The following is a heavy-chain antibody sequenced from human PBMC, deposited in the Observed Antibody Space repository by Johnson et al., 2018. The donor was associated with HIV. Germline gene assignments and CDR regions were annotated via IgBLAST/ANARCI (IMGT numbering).Heavy chain of an antibody. Sequence: QMLLVESGGGLVQPGGSLRLSCAAPGFTFSSYGMHWVRQAPGKGLEWVAVIWYDGSNKYYADSVRGRFTISRDNSKNTLYLQMNSLRAEDTAVYYCARDGGETVVGSGAFDIWGQGTMVTVSS. D-gene: IGHD4-23*01. J-gene: IGHJ3*02. CDR2: IWYDGSNK. CDR3: ARDGGETVVGSGAFDI. CDR1: GFTFSSYG. V-gene: IGHV3-33*08.